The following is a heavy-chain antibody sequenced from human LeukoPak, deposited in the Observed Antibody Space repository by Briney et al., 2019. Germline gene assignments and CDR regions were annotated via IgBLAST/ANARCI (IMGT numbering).Heavy chain of an antibody. D-gene: IGHD1-7*01. J-gene: IGHJ6*02. CDR1: GGSISSGGYY. V-gene: IGHV4-31*03. Sequence: SETLSLTCTVSGGSISSGGYYWSWIRQHPGTGLEWIGYIYYSGSTYYNPSLKSRVTISVDTSKNQFSLKLSPVTAADTAVYYCASEDRTNPYYYYGMDVWGQGTTVTVSS. CDR2: IYYSGST. CDR3: ASEDRTNPYYYYGMDV.